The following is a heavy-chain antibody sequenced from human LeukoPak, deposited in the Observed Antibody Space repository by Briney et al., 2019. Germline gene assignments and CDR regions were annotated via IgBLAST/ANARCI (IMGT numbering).Heavy chain of an antibody. Sequence: PGRSLRLSCAASGFTFSSYGMHWVRQAPGKGLEWVAVIWYDGSNKYYADSVKGRFTISRDNSKNTLYLQMNSLRAEDTAVYYCAREGYYDYVWGSYRYTYFDYWGQGALVTV. J-gene: IGHJ4*02. CDR3: AREGYYDYVWGSYRYTYFDY. V-gene: IGHV3-33*01. CDR1: GFTFSSYG. CDR2: IWYDGSNK. D-gene: IGHD3-16*02.